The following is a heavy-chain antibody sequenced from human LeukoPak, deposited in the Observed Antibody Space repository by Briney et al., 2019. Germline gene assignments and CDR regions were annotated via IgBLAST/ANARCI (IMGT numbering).Heavy chain of an antibody. V-gene: IGHV3-23*01. CDR1: GFTFSSYA. CDR2: ISGSGGST. CDR3: AKEEFSSWWGAYFDY. J-gene: IGHJ4*02. D-gene: IGHD6-13*01. Sequence: GGSLRRSCAASGFTFSSYAMSWVRQAPGKGLEWVSAISGSGGSTYYADSVKGRFTISRDNSKNTLYLQMNSLRAEDTAVYYCAKEEFSSWWGAYFDYWGQGTLVTVSS.